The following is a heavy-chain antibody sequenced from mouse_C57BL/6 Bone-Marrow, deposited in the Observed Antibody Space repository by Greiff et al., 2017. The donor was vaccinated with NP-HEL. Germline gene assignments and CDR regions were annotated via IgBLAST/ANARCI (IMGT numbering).Heavy chain of an antibody. CDR1: GYTFTDYY. Sequence: VQLQQSGAELVRPGASVKLSCKASGYTFTDYYINWVKQRPGQGLEWIARLYPGSGNTYYNEKFKGKATLTAEKSSSTAYMQLSSLTSEDSAVYFCARVGLRDYWGQGTTLTVSS. J-gene: IGHJ2*01. CDR2: LYPGSGNT. D-gene: IGHD2-4*01. V-gene: IGHV1-76*01. CDR3: ARVGLRDY.